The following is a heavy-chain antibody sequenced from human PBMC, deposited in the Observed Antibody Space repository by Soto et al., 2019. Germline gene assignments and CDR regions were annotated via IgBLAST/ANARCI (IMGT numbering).Heavy chain of an antibody. Sequence: SDTLSLTCTVSGCSISSSSYYWCWILQPPGKGLEWIGSIYYSGSTNYNPSLKSRVTISVDTSKNQFSLKLNSMTAADTAVYYCARQNYGSGSTYFDYWGQGTLVTVSS. V-gene: IGHV4-39*01. CDR1: GCSISSSSYY. CDR3: ARQNYGSGSTYFDY. CDR2: IYYSGST. D-gene: IGHD3-10*01. J-gene: IGHJ4*02.